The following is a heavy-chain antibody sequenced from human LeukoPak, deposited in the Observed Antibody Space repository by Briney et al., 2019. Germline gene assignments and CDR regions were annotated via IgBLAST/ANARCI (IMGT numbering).Heavy chain of an antibody. CDR3: TRGGYGGPRVAFDY. CDR2: ISPSGAST. V-gene: IGHV1-46*01. J-gene: IGHJ4*02. Sequence: RASVKVSCKASGYTFTRYYIHWVRQAPGQGLEWMGIISPSGASTSYAQKFQGRVTMTRDTSTSTVYMELSSLRSEDTAVYYCTRGGYGGPRVAFDYWGQGTLVTVSS. CDR1: GYTFTRYY. D-gene: IGHD1-1*01.